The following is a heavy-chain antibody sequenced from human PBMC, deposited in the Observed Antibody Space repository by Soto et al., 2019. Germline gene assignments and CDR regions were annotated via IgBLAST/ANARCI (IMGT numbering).Heavy chain of an antibody. D-gene: IGHD2-2*01. V-gene: IGHV3-30*18. J-gene: IGHJ4*02. CDR1: GFTFSSYG. CDR2: ISYDGSNK. CDR3: AKPGVEDIVVVPAPMVYFDY. Sequence: QVQLVESGGGVVQPGRSLRLSCAASGFTFSSYGMHWVRQAPGKGLEWVAVISYDGSNKYYADSVKGRFTISRDNSKNTLYLKMNSLRAEDTAVYYCAKPGVEDIVVVPAPMVYFDYWGQGTLVTVSS.